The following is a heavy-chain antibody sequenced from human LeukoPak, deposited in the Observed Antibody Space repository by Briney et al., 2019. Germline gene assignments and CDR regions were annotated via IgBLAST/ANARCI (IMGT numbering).Heavy chain of an antibody. CDR2: ISGSGGST. Sequence: TGGSLRLSCAASGFTFSSYAMSWVRQAPGKGLEWVSAISGSGGSTYYADSVKGRFTISRDNSKNTLYLQMNSLRAEDTAVYYRAKVKEGIQLWFFFDYWGQGTLVTVSS. CDR3: AKVKEGIQLWFFFDY. J-gene: IGHJ4*02. D-gene: IGHD5-18*01. CDR1: GFTFSSYA. V-gene: IGHV3-23*01.